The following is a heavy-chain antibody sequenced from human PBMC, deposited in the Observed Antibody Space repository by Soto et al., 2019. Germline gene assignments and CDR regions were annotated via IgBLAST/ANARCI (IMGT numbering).Heavy chain of an antibody. CDR1: GGSISSGGYS. CDR3: ARAGGVDAFDI. D-gene: IGHD2-8*02. V-gene: IGHV4-30-2*01. CDR2: IYHSGST. Sequence: PSETLSLTCAVSGGSISSGGYSWSWIRQPPGKGLEWIGYIYHSGSTYYNPSLKSRVTISVDRSKNQFSLKLSSVTAAGTAVYYCARAGGVDAFDIWGQGTMVTVSS. J-gene: IGHJ3*02.